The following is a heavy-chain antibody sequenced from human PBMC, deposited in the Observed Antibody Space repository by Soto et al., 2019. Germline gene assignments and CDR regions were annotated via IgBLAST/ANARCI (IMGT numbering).Heavy chain of an antibody. Sequence: SETLSLTCTVSGGSISSSSYYFCCIRQPPGNGLEWIGSIYYSGSTYYNPSLKSRVTISVDTSKNQFSLKLSSVTAADTAVYYCARIFTSTMIVVADAFDIWGQGTMVTVSS. J-gene: IGHJ3*02. V-gene: IGHV4-39*01. CDR1: GGSISSSSYY. CDR2: IYYSGST. CDR3: ARIFTSTMIVVADAFDI. D-gene: IGHD3-22*01.